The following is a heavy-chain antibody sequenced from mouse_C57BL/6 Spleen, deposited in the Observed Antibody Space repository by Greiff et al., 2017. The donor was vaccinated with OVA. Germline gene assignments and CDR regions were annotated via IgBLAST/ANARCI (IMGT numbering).Heavy chain of an antibody. CDR3: ARNYDGYYGGFAY. CDR2: IWSGGST. D-gene: IGHD2-3*01. V-gene: IGHV2-2*01. CDR1: GFSLTSYG. Sequence: QVHVKQSGPGLVQPSQSLSITCTVSGFSLTSYGVHWVRQSPGKGLEWLGVIWSGGSTDYNAAFISRLSISKDNSKSQVFFKMNSLQADDTAIYYCARNYDGYYGGFAYWGQGTLVTVSA. J-gene: IGHJ3*01.